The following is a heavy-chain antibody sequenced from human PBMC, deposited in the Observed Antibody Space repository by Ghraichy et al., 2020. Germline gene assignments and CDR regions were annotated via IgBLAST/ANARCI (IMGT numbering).Heavy chain of an antibody. CDR2: ISGSGVST. Sequence: GGSLRLSCAASRFTFSSYAMSWVRQAPGKGLEWVSAISGSGVSTYYADSVKGRFTISRDNSKNTLYLQMNSLRAEDTAVYYCAKDGLGSGWYGDWGQGTLVTVSS. CDR1: RFTFSSYA. V-gene: IGHV3-23*01. CDR3: AKDGLGSGWYGD. J-gene: IGHJ4*02. D-gene: IGHD6-19*01.